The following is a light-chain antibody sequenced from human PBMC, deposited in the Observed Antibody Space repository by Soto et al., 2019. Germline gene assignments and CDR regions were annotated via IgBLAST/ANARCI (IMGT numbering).Light chain of an antibody. V-gene: IGKV1-13*02. Sequence: AIQLTQSPSSLSASVGDRVSITCLASQGISSALAWYQQKPGKAPKLLIYKASTLKSGVPSRFRGSGSGTEFTLTISSLQPDDFETYYCQHYNSYSEAFGQGTKVDIK. CDR2: KAS. CDR3: QHYNSYSEA. CDR1: QGISSA. J-gene: IGKJ1*01.